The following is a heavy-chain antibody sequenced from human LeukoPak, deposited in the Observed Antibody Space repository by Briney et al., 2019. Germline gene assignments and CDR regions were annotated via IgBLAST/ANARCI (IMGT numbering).Heavy chain of an antibody. CDR1: GYTFTGYY. CDR2: INTGNGHT. Sequence: GASVKVSCKASGYTFTGYYMHWVRQAPGQGLEWMGWINTGNGHTEYSQELQGRVTITRDTSASTAYMELSSLRSEDMAVYYCTRGARFRSYGSGTYYTSLPFDPWGQGTLVTVSS. D-gene: IGHD3-10*01. CDR3: TRGARFRSYGSGTYYTSLPFDP. V-gene: IGHV1-3*03. J-gene: IGHJ5*02.